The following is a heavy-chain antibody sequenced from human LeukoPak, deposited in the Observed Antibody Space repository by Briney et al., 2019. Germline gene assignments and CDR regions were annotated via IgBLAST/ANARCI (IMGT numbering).Heavy chain of an antibody. J-gene: IGHJ4*02. V-gene: IGHV3-23*01. CDR3: AKGFGYGEDNYFDY. Sequence: GGSLRLSCAASGFTFSSYAMSWVRQAPGKGLEWVSAISGSGGSTYYADSVKGRFTISRDNSKDTLYLQMNSLRAEDTAVYYCAKGFGYGEDNYFDYWGQGTLVTVSS. CDR2: ISGSGGST. D-gene: IGHD4-17*01. CDR1: GFTFSSYA.